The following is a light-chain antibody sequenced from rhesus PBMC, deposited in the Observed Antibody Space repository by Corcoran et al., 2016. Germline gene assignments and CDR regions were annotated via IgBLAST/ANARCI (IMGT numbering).Light chain of an antibody. CDR1: QSLLYSSNNKNY. V-gene: IGKV4-1*01. J-gene: IGKJ4*01. CDR2: WAS. CDR3: QQYYSAPLT. Sequence: DIVMTQSPDSLAVSLGQRGTINCKSSQSLLYSSNNKNYLAWYQQKPGQAPKLLIYWASTRESGVPHRFSGSGSGTDFTLTISGLQAEDVAVYYCQQYYSAPLTFGGGTKVEIK.